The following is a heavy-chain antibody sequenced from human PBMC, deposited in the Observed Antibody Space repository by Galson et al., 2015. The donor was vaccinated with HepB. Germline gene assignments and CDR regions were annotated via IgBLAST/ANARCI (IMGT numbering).Heavy chain of an antibody. CDR3: AADIGGSSTVISPPGY. D-gene: IGHD4-23*01. CDR2: IVVGSRKT. Sequence: SVKVSCKAHRYTFTKFGINWVRQARGQRLEWIGWIVVGSRKTNYAQKFQERVTITRDMSTSTAYMELSSLRSEDTAVYYCAADIGGSSTVISPPGYWGQGTLVTVSS. V-gene: IGHV1-58*02. J-gene: IGHJ4*02. CDR1: RYTFTKFG.